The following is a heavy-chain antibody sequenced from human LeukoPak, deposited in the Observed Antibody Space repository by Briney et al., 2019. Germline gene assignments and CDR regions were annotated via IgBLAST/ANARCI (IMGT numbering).Heavy chain of an antibody. J-gene: IGHJ4*02. Sequence: AETLSLTCAVSGYSISSGYYWGWIRRPPGKGLEWIGSFRHSGSTYYNPSLKSRVTISADTSKNQLSLKLSSVTAADTAVYYCARGGSVPGTGYWGQGTLVTVSS. V-gene: IGHV4-38-2*01. CDR2: FRHSGST. D-gene: IGHD6-19*01. CDR3: ARGGSVPGTGY. CDR1: GYSISSGYY.